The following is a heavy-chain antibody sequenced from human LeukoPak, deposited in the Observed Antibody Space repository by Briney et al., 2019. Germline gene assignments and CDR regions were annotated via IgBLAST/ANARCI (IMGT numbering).Heavy chain of an antibody. V-gene: IGHV3-48*04. J-gene: IGHJ1*01. CDR3: ATYSSLNRREFQF. Sequence: GGSLRLSCAASGFNFSSYSMNWVRQAPGKGLEWVSYISSRSTTIYYADSVKGRFTISRDNTKNSLYLQMNSLRAEDTAVYYCATYSSLNRREFQFWGQGTLLTVSS. D-gene: IGHD3-22*01. CDR2: ISSRSTTI. CDR1: GFNFSSYS.